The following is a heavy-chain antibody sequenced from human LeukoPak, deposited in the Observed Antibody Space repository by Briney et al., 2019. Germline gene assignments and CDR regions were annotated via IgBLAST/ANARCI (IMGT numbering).Heavy chain of an antibody. D-gene: IGHD2-15*01. CDR1: GGSISSYY. CDR3: ARGRFELPY. Sequence: SETLSLTCTVSGGSISSYYWSWIRQPPGKGLEWIGYIYYSWSTNYNPSLKSRVAMSVDTSNNQFFLRLTSVTAADTALYYCARGRFELPYWGQGTLVTVSS. V-gene: IGHV4-59*01. J-gene: IGHJ4*02. CDR2: IYYSWST.